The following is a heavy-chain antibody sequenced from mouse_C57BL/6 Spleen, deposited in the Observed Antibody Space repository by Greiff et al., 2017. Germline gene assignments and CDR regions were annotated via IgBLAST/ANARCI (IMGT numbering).Heavy chain of an antibody. CDR1: GFSLTSYG. D-gene: IGHD2-5*01. V-gene: IGHV2-4*01. CDR2: IWSGGST. CDR3: AKGGYSNYGAMDY. J-gene: IGHJ4*01. Sequence: QVTLKVSGPGLVQPSQSLSITCTVSGFSLTSYGVHWVRQPPGKGLEWLGVIWSGGSTDYNAAFISRLSISKDNSKSQVFFKMNSLQADDTAIYYCAKGGYSNYGAMDYWGQGTSVTVSS.